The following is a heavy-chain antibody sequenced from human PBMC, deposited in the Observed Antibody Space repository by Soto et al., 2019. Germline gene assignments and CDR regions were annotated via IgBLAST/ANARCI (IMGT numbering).Heavy chain of an antibody. Sequence: QVQLVQSGAEVKKPGASVKVSCKASGYTFTSYGISWVRQASGQGLEWMGWISAYNGNTNYAQKLQGRVTMTTDTSTSTAYMELRSLRSDDTAVYYCARDKGRGYYDILTGYFPDYWGQGTLVTVSS. CDR3: ARDKGRGYYDILTGYFPDY. J-gene: IGHJ4*02. V-gene: IGHV1-18*01. CDR2: ISAYNGNT. CDR1: GYTFTSYG. D-gene: IGHD3-9*01.